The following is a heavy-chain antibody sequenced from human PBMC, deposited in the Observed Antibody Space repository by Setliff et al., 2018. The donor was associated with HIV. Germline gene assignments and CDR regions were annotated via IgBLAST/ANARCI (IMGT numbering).Heavy chain of an antibody. Sequence: PSETLSLTCTVSGGSISSSSYYWGWISQPPGKGLEWIGSIYYSGSTYYNPSLKSRVTISVDTSKNQFSLKLSSVTAADTAVYYCARPRSYYYSSGYDAFDIWVQGTMVTVSS. CDR1: GGSISSSSYY. CDR2: IYYSGST. V-gene: IGHV4-39*01. J-gene: IGHJ3*02. CDR3: ARPRSYYYSSGYDAFDI. D-gene: IGHD3-22*01.